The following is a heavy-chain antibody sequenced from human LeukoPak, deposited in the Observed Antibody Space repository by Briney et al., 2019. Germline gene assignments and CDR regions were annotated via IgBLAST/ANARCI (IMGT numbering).Heavy chain of an antibody. Sequence: PGGSLRLSCAASGFTFSSYWMHWVRQAPGKGLVWVSRIKSDGTSTTYADSVKGRFTISRDNAKNTLYLQMNSLRAEDTAVYYCARYYDFWSGYNYYYYMDVWGKGTTDTVSS. J-gene: IGHJ6*03. CDR1: GFTFSSYW. CDR3: ARYYDFWSGYNYYYYMDV. CDR2: IKSDGTST. D-gene: IGHD3-3*01. V-gene: IGHV3-74*03.